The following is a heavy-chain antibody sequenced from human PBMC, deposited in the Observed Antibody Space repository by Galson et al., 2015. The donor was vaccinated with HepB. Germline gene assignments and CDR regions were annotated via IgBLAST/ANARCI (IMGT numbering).Heavy chain of an antibody. CDR3: ASLLGYCSSTSCYAGQKYFDL. Sequence: SEPLSLTCTVSGGSISSSSYYWGWIRQPPGKGLEWIGSIYYSGSTYYNPSLKSRVTISVDTSKNQFSLKLSSVTAADTAVYYCASLLGYCSSTSCYAGQKYFDLWGRGTLVTVSS. CDR1: GGSISSSSYY. CDR2: IYYSGST. D-gene: IGHD2-2*01. V-gene: IGHV4-39*01. J-gene: IGHJ2*01.